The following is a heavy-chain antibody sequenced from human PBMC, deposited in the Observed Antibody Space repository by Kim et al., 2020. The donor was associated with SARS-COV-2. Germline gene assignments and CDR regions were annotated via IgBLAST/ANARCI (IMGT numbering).Heavy chain of an antibody. J-gene: IGHJ4*02. V-gene: IGHV4-34*01. CDR1: GGSFSGYY. D-gene: IGHD3-22*01. Sequence: SETLSLTCAVYGGSFSGYYWSWIRQPPGKGLEWIGEINHSGSTNYNPSLKSRVTISVDTSKNQFSLKLSSVTAADTAVYYCARGSTPTQDSSGYYPSYYFDYWGQGTLVTVSS. CDR3: ARGSTPTQDSSGYYPSYYFDY. CDR2: INHSGST.